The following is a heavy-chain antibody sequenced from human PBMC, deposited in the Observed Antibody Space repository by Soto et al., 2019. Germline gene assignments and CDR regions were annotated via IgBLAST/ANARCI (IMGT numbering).Heavy chain of an antibody. J-gene: IGHJ6*03. V-gene: IGHV3-21*02. Sequence: EVQLVESGGGLVKPGGSLRLSCAASGFDFSSYSMNWVRQAPGKGMEWVSSINEDSSYIYYAHSLRVRFTISRDNAKESLYLQMNSLSAEDTAVYYCVRDFGWYFRSGYMDVWGDGATVSVSS. CDR1: GFDFSSYS. CDR3: VRDFGWYFRSGYMDV. D-gene: IGHD3-3*01. CDR2: INEDSSYI.